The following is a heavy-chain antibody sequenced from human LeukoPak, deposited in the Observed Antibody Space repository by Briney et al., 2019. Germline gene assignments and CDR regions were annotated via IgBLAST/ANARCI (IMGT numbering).Heavy chain of an antibody. CDR1: GFTFSSSG. J-gene: IGHJ3*02. V-gene: IGHV3-21*01. CDR2: ISTSSSYI. Sequence: PGGSLRLSCTASGFTFSSSGMNWVRQAPGKGLEWVSSISTSSSYIYYADSMKGRFTISRDNAKNSLYLQMNNLRAEDTAMFYCATSMAQDVDAFHIWGQGTMVTVSS. D-gene: IGHD2-8*01. CDR3: ATSMAQDVDAFHI.